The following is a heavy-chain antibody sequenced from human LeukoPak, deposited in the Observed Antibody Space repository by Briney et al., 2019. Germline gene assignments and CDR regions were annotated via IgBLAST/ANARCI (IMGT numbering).Heavy chain of an antibody. D-gene: IGHD6-19*01. J-gene: IGHJ5*02. CDR3: ARASGWSRWSDP. CDR2: IWYDGSNK. Sequence: GGSLRLSCAASGFTFSSYGMHWVRQAPGKGLEWVAVIWYDGSNKYYADSVKGRFTISRDNSKNTLYLQMNSLRAEDTAVYYCARASGWSRWSDPWGQGTLVTVSS. V-gene: IGHV3-33*01. CDR1: GFTFSSYG.